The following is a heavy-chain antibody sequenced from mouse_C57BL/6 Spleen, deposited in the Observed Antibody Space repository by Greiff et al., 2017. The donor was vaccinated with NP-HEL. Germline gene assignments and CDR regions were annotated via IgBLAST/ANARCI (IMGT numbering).Heavy chain of an antibody. CDR2: IYPGDGDT. D-gene: IGHD3-1*01. CDR3: TRVGDRYYAMDY. Sequence: QVQLQQSGPELVKPGASVKISCKASGYAFSSSWMNWVKQRPGKGLEWIGRIYPGDGDTNYNGKFKGKATLTADKSSSTAYMQLSSLTSEDSAVYLCTRVGDRYYAMDYWGQGTSVTVSS. CDR1: GYAFSSSW. J-gene: IGHJ4*01. V-gene: IGHV1-82*01.